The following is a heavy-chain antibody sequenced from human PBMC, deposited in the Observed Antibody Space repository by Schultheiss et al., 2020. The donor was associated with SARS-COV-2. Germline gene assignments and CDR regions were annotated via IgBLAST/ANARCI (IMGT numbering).Heavy chain of an antibody. CDR2: ISSSSSYI. V-gene: IGHV3-21*01. CDR3: ASTLSGSYYNAFDY. D-gene: IGHD3-10*01. Sequence: GGSLRLSCAASGFTFSSYAMHWVRQAPGKGLEWVSSISSSSSYIYYADSVKGRFTISRDNAKNSLYLQMNSLRAEDTAVYYCASTLSGSYYNAFDYWGQGTLVTVSS. J-gene: IGHJ4*02. CDR1: GFTFSSYA.